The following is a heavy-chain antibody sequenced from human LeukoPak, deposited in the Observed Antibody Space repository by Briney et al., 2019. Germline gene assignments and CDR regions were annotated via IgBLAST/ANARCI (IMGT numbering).Heavy chain of an antibody. V-gene: IGHV4-59*12. CDR3: AREVRPIAAAANWFDP. D-gene: IGHD6-13*01. Sequence: SETLSLTCTVSGYSINSGYYWSWIRQPPGKGLEWIGYIYYSGSTNYNPSLKSRVTISVDTYKNQFSLKLSSVTAADTAVYYCAREVRPIAAAANWFDPWGQGTLVTVSS. J-gene: IGHJ5*02. CDR1: GYSINSGYY. CDR2: IYYSGST.